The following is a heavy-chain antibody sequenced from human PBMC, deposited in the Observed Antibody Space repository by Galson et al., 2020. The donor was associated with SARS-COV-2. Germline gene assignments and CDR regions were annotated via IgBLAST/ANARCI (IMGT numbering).Heavy chain of an antibody. CDR1: GFTFSNYA. D-gene: IGHD6-13*01. CDR2: IWYDGRNK. Sequence: GASLKISCAASGFTFSNYAMHWVRQAPGKGLEWVAVIWYDGRNKYYADSVNGRFTISRDNSKNTLYLQMNSLKVEDTAVYYCARELKEAATDYWGQGTLVTVSS. V-gene: IGHV3-33*01. J-gene: IGHJ4*02. CDR3: ARELKEAATDY.